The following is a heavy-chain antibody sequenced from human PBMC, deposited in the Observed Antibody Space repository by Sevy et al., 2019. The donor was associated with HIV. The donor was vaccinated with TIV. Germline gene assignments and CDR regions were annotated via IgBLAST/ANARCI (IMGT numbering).Heavy chain of an antibody. V-gene: IGHV3-66*01. CDR2: IYRDGTT. Sequence: GGSLRLSCSASGFTVSINYMTWVRQAPGKGLEWVSVIYRDGTTHHGDPVKGRFTISRDNSENTLYLQMNSLRVEDTAVYYCARGKGGYGYGLNYWGQGTLVTVSS. CDR1: GFTVSINY. CDR3: ARGKGGYGYGLNY. J-gene: IGHJ4*02. D-gene: IGHD5-18*01.